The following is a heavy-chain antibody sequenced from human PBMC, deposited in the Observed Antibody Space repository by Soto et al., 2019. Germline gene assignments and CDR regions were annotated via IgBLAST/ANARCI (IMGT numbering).Heavy chain of an antibody. CDR2: ISGSGGTT. D-gene: IGHD6-19*01. CDR1: GFTFSSYA. CDR3: AKTANGWFSAFDI. J-gene: IGHJ3*02. Sequence: EVQLLESGGGLVQPGGSLRLSCAASGFTFSSYAMSWVRQAPGKGLEWVSAISGSGGTTYYADSVKGRFSFSRDNSTNTLYLQMNSLRAEDTAVYYCAKTANGWFSAFDIWGQGTMVTVPS. V-gene: IGHV3-23*01.